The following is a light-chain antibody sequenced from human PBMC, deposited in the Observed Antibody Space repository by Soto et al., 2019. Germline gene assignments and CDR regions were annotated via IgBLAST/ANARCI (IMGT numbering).Light chain of an antibody. J-gene: IGKJ1*01. CDR3: QQSNNWPRT. CDR1: QSVSSN. Sequence: ELVMTQSPATLSVSPGERATLSCRASQSVSSNLAWYQQKPGQAPRLLIYGASTRATGIPARFSGSGSGTEFTLTISSLQSEDFAVYYCQQSNNWPRTFGQGTKVEIK. CDR2: GAS. V-gene: IGKV3-15*01.